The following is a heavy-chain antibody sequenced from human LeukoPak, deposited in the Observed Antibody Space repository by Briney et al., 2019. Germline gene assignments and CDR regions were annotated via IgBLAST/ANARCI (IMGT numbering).Heavy chain of an antibody. V-gene: IGHV4-30-4*08. CDR3: AGVNTATLPFDY. Sequence: SETLSLTCTVSGGSISSGDYYWSWIRQPPGKGLEWIGYIYYSGSTYYNPSLKSRVTISVDTSKNQFSLKLSSVTAADTAVYYCAGVNTATLPFDYWGQGTLVTVSS. CDR1: GGSISSGDYY. J-gene: IGHJ4*02. D-gene: IGHD5-18*01. CDR2: IYYSGST.